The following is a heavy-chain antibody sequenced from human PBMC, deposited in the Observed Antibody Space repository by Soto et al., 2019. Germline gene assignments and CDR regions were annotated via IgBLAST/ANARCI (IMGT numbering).Heavy chain of an antibody. CDR2: ISTYSGDT. CDR1: GYTFFTYD. CDR3: ARHHGPTTSENWFDP. J-gene: IGHJ5*02. V-gene: IGHV1-18*01. D-gene: IGHD5-12*01. Sequence: QVPLVQSRVEVKTPGASVKVSCQASGYTFFTYDISWVRQAPGQGLEWMGWISTYSGDTKYAQKFQGRATMTTDTSTTTAYLELRSLRSDDTAVYYCARHHGPTTSENWFDPWGQGTLVTVSS.